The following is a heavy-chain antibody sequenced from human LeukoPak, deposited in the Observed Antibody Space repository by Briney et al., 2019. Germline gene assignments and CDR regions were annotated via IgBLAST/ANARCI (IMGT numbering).Heavy chain of an antibody. CDR1: GFTFSSYS. J-gene: IGHJ4*02. Sequence: GGSLRLSCAASGFTFSSYSMNWVRQAPGKGLEWVSSISSSSSYIYYADSVKGRFTISRDNAKNSLYLQMNSLRAEDTAVYYCARDIWSSGLYYFDYWGQGTLVTVSS. D-gene: IGHD6-19*01. CDR2: ISSSSSYI. CDR3: ARDIWSSGLYYFDY. V-gene: IGHV3-21*01.